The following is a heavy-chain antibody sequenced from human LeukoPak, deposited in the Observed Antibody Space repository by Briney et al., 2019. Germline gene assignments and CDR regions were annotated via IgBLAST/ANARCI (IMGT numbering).Heavy chain of an antibody. CDR2: IYHSGST. CDR3: ARSSYYDFWSGYYSFDY. V-gene: IGHV4-4*02. J-gene: IGHJ4*02. CDR1: GGSISSSNW. D-gene: IGHD3-3*01. Sequence: SGTLSLTCAVSGGSISSSNWWSWVRQPPGKGLEWIGEIYHSGSTNYNPSLKSRVTISVDKSKNQFSLKLSSVTAADTAVYYCARSSYYDFWSGYYSFDYWGQGTLVTVSS.